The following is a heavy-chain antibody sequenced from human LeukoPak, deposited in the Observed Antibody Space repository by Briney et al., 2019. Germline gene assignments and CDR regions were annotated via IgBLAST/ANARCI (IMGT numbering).Heavy chain of an antibody. V-gene: IGHV4-4*02. CDR1: GGSISSSNW. D-gene: IGHD5-18*01. CDR2: IYHSGST. J-gene: IGHJ6*04. CDR3: AILGYSFGYGVYYYYGVDV. Sequence: SGTLSLTCAVSGGSISSSNWWSWVRQPPGKGLEWIGEIYHSGSTNYNPSLKSRVTISVDKSKNQFSLKLSSVTAADTAVYYCAILGYSFGYGVYYYYGVDVWGKGTTVTVSS.